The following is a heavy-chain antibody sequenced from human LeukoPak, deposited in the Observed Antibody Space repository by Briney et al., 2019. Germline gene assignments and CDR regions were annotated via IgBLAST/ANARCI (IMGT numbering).Heavy chain of an antibody. J-gene: IGHJ4*02. Sequence: PGGSLRLSCTASGFTFTNAWMNWVRQAPGKGLEWVGRIKSKGDGEKTDYAAPVKGRFTMSRDDSKATLYLQMNSLKAEDTAVYYCTTDLGLTMIRGVIVYWGQGALVTVSS. CDR3: TTDLGLTMIRGVIVY. V-gene: IGHV3-15*01. CDR2: IKSKGDGEKT. CDR1: GFTFTNAW. D-gene: IGHD3-10*01.